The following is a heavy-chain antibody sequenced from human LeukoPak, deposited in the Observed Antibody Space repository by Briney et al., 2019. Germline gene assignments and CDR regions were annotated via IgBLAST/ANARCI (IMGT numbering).Heavy chain of an antibody. CDR3: ARTRYSGSYGGADY. D-gene: IGHD1-26*01. Sequence: PGGSLRLSCAASGFTFDAYGMTWVRQAPGKGLEWVSGINWNGGTTGYADSVKGRFTIPRDNAKNSLYVQMSSLRAEDTALYHCARTRYSGSYGGADYWGQGTLVTVSS. CDR2: INWNGGTT. V-gene: IGHV3-20*01. J-gene: IGHJ4*02. CDR1: GFTFDAYG.